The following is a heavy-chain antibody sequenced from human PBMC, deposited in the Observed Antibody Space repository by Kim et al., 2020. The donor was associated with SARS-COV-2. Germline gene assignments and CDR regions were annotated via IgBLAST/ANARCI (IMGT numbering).Heavy chain of an antibody. CDR3: ARIGAYYDILTGYPNYYYYGMDV. J-gene: IGHJ6*02. D-gene: IGHD3-9*01. V-gene: IGHV3-21*01. CDR2: ISSSSSYI. CDR1: GFTFSSYS. Sequence: GGSLRLSCAASGFTFSSYSMNWVRQAPGKGLEWVSSISSSSSYIYYADSVKGRFTISRDNAKNSLYLQMNSLRAEDTAVYYCARIGAYYDILTGYPNYYYYGMDVWGQGTTVTVSS.